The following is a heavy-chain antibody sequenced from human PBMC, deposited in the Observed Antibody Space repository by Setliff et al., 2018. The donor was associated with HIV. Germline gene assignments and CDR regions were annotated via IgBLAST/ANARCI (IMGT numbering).Heavy chain of an antibody. CDR2: IHHGGST. J-gene: IGHJ1*01. V-gene: IGHV4-38-2*01. CDR3: ARQWRDQYNSGVSTEYFQH. D-gene: IGHD3-22*01. Sequence: SETLSLTCAVSGYSISSGYYWGWIRQPPGKGLEWIGSIHHGGSTYYSPSLKSRVTISLEPSKNQFSLKLRSVTAADTAVYYCARQWRDQYNSGVSTEYFQHWGLGTLVTVSS. CDR1: GYSISSGYY.